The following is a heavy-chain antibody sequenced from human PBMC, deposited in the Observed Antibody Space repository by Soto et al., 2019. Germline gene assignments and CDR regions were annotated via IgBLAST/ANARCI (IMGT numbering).Heavy chain of an antibody. D-gene: IGHD6-13*01. CDR2: ISGSGGST. CDR1: GFTFSNYA. J-gene: IGHJ4*02. Sequence: GGSLRLSCAASGFTFSNYAMRWVRQAPGKGLEWVSAISGSGGSTYYADSVKGRFTISRDNSKNTLYLQMNSLRAEDTAVYYCARRGPGTYSDYWGQGTLVTVSS. V-gene: IGHV3-23*01. CDR3: ARRGPGTYSDY.